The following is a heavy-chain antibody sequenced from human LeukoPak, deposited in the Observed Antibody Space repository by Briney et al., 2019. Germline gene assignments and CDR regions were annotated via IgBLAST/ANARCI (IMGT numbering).Heavy chain of an antibody. D-gene: IGHD3-10*01. CDR3: ARVMSMVRGWSRTNWFDP. CDR1: RGSISSGEYY. V-gene: IGHV4-30-4*08. Sequence: PSQTLSLTCTVSRGSISSGEYYWCWIRQPPGKGQEWIGYIYYSGSTYYNPSLKSRVTISVDTSKNQFSLKLSSVTAADTAVYYCARVMSMVRGWSRTNWFDPWGQGTLVTVSS. CDR2: IYYSGST. J-gene: IGHJ5*02.